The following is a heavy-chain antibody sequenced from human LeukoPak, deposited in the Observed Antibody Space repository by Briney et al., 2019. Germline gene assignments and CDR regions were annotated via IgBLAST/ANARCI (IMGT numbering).Heavy chain of an antibody. D-gene: IGHD3-10*01. J-gene: IGHJ5*02. CDR3: ARPRGSGSYYSNYNWFDP. Sequence: GASVKVSCKASGYTFTGYYMHWVRQAPGQGLEWMGWINPNSGGTNYAQKFQGRVTMTRDTSISTAYMELSRLRSDDTAVYYCARPRGSGSYYSNYNWFDPWGQGTLVTVSS. V-gene: IGHV1-2*02. CDR2: INPNSGGT. CDR1: GYTFTGYY.